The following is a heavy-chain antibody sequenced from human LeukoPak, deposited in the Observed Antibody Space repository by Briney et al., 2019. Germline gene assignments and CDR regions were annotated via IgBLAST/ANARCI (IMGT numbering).Heavy chain of an antibody. J-gene: IGHJ4*02. CDR1: GFTFSSHG. Sequence: PGGSLRLSCAASGFTFSSHGMHWVRQAPGKGLEWVAFIWYDGSNKFYADSVKGRSTISRDNSKNTLYLQMNSLRAEDTAVYYCAKDLYGSGSYQIRLFDYWGQGTLVTVSS. CDR3: AKDLYGSGSYQIRLFDY. V-gene: IGHV3-30*02. CDR2: IWYDGSNK. D-gene: IGHD3-10*01.